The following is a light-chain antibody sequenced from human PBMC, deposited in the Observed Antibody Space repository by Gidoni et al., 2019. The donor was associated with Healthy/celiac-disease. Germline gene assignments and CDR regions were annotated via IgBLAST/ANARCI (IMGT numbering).Light chain of an antibody. CDR3: QAWDSSTVV. J-gene: IGLJ2*01. CDR1: KLGDKY. V-gene: IGLV3-1*01. CDR2: QDS. Sequence: SYELTQPPSVSVSPGQTASITCSGDKLGDKYACWYQQKTGQSPVLVLYQDSKRPAGIPGRFSGSNSGNTATLTISGTQAMDEADYYCQAWDSSTVVFGGGTKLTVL.